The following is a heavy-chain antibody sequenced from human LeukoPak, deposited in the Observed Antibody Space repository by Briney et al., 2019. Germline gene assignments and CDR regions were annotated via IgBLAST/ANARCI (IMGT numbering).Heavy chain of an antibody. Sequence: QSGGSLRLSCAASGFTFDDYAMHWVRQAPGKGLEWVSGISWSSGSIGYADSVKGRFTISRDNAKNSLYLQMNSLRAEDTALYYCAKEGLYDSSGYRRGFLRYWGQGTLVTVSS. CDR2: ISWSSGSI. CDR1: GFTFDDYA. D-gene: IGHD3-22*01. J-gene: IGHJ4*02. V-gene: IGHV3-9*01. CDR3: AKEGLYDSSGYRRGFLRY.